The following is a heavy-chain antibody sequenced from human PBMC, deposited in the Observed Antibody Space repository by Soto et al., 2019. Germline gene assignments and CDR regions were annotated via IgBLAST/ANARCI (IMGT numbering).Heavy chain of an antibody. Sequence: GASVKVSCKASAYTFTSYYIHWVRQAPGQGLEWMGLINPSGGSTKYAQNFQGRLTLTRDTSTSTVYMDLSSLRSDDTAAYYCIKADSSSWKPTGFLQHWGQGTLVTVSS. D-gene: IGHD6-13*01. J-gene: IGHJ1*01. V-gene: IGHV1-46*03. CDR1: AYTFTSYY. CDR3: IKADSSSWKPTGFLQH. CDR2: INPSGGST.